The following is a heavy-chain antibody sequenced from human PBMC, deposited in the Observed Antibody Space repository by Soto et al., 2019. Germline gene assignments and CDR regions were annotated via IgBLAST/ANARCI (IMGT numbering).Heavy chain of an antibody. Sequence: GGSLRLSCAASGFTFRGYAMSWVRQAPGKGLEWVSGITNSGTGTHYADSVKGRFAISRDTSKNTLYLQMNSLRAEDTATYYCAKEYYDFWRGSYYFDSWGQGTLVTVSS. J-gene: IGHJ4*02. V-gene: IGHV3-23*05. CDR2: ITNSGTGT. CDR3: AKEYYDFWRGSYYFDS. D-gene: IGHD3-3*01. CDR1: GFTFRGYA.